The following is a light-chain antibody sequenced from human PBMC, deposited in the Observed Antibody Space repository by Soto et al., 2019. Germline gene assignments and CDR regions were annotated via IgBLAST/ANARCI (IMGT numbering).Light chain of an antibody. V-gene: IGLV2-8*01. J-gene: IGLJ1*01. CDR3: SSYAGSSNV. CDR2: EVN. Sequence: QSALTQPPSASGSPGQSVAISCTGTSSDVGGYNYVSWYQQHPGKAPKLMIYEVNKRPSGVPDRFSGSKSGNTASLTVSGLKAEDEADYYSSSYAGSSNVFGPGTKLTVL. CDR1: SSDVGGYNY.